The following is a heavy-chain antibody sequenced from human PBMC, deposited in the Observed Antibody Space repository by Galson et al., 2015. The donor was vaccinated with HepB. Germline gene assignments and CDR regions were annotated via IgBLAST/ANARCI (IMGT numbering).Heavy chain of an antibody. CDR3: AKDQGGLRCFDY. CDR2: ISGSGGST. J-gene: IGHJ4*02. V-gene: IGHV3-23*01. D-gene: IGHD2-15*01. Sequence: SLRLSCAASGSTFSSYAMSWVRQAPGKGLEWVSAISGSGGSTYYADSVKGRFTISRDNSKNTLYLQMNSLRAEDTAVYYCAKDQGGLRCFDYWGQGTLVTVSS. CDR1: GSTFSSYA.